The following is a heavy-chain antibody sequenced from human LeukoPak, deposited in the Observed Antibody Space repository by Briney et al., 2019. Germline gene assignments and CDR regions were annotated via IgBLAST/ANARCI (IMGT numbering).Heavy chain of an antibody. J-gene: IGHJ3*02. CDR3: SRASYYYDSSGYHDAFDI. CDR2: IYYSGST. D-gene: IGHD3-22*01. CDR1: GCSISSYY. V-gene: IGHV4-59*01. Sequence: SEALSLTCTVSGCSISSYYWSWIRQPPGKGLEWIGYIYYSGSTNYNPSLKRRVTISVDTSKNQFSLKLSSVTAADTAVYYCSRASYYYDSSGYHDAFDIWGQGTMVTVSS.